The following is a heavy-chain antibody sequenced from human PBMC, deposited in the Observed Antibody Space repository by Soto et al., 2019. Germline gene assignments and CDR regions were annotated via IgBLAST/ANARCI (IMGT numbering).Heavy chain of an antibody. CDR3: AKEYYDFWSGPNWFDP. J-gene: IGHJ5*02. D-gene: IGHD3-3*01. CDR1: GFTFSSYA. Sequence: GGSLRLSCAASGFTFSSYAMSWVRQAPGKGLEWVSAISGSGGSTYYADSVKGRFTISRDNSKNTLYLQMNSLRAEDTAVYYCAKEYYDFWSGPNWFDPWGQGTLVTVSS. V-gene: IGHV3-23*01. CDR2: ISGSGGST.